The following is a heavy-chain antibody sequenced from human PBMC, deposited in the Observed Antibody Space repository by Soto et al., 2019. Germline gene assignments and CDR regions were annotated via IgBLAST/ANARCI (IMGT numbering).Heavy chain of an antibody. CDR2: PYYRPKWYN. CDR3: ARGPSDYEETSNWFDP. J-gene: IGHJ5*02. CDR1: GDSVSSNSAA. Sequence: QVQLQQSGPGLVKPSQTLSLTCAISGDSVSSNSAAWNWIRQSPSRGLEWLGRPYYRPKWYNDYAVSVKSRITINPDTSKNQFSLQLNSVTTEDTAVYYCARGPSDYEETSNWFDPWGQGTLVTVSS. V-gene: IGHV6-1*01. D-gene: IGHD4-17*01.